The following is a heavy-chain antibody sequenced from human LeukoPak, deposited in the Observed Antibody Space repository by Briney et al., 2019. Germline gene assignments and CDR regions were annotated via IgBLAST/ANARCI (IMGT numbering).Heavy chain of an antibody. D-gene: IGHD1-26*01. V-gene: IGHV4-34*01. Sequence: SETLSLTCAVYGGSFSGYYWSWIRQPPGKGLEWIGEINHSGSTNYNPSLKSRVTISVDTSKNQFSLKLSSVTAADTAVYYCARVGRLGATVDYWGQGTLVTVSS. J-gene: IGHJ4*02. CDR2: INHSGST. CDR1: GGSFSGYY. CDR3: ARVGRLGATVDY.